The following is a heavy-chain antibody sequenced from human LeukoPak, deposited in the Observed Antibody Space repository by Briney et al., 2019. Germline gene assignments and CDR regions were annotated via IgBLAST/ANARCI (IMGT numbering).Heavy chain of an antibody. D-gene: IGHD2-15*01. CDR1: GFTFSSYA. V-gene: IGHV3-30-3*01. CDR2: ISYDGSNK. J-gene: IGHJ4*02. CDR3: ARERMRYFDY. Sequence: PGGSLRLSCAASGFTFSSYAMHWVRQAPGKGLEWVAVISYDGSNKYYADSVKGRFTISRDNSKNTLYLQMNSLRAEDTAVYYCARERMRYFDYWGQGTLVTVSS.